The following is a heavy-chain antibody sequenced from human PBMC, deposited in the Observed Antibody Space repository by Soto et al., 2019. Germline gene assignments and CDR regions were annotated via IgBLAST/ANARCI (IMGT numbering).Heavy chain of an antibody. J-gene: IGHJ4*02. CDR3: AVRKTGSYFDY. CDR2: IGASGAAA. CDR1: GFTFSSYA. D-gene: IGHD1-26*01. V-gene: IGHV3-23*01. Sequence: EVQLLESGGGLVQPGGPLRLSCAASGFTFSSYAMSWVRQAPGKGLEWVSGIGASGAAAYYAEFVRGRFIISRDNSKNTLHLQMNSLRAEDTAVYYCAVRKTGSYFDYWGQGTLVTVSS.